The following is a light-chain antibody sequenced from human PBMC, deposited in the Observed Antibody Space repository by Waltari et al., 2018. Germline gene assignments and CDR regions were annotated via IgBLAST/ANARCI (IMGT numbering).Light chain of an antibody. CDR2: ATV. V-gene: IGKV1-17*01. CDR3: LQFNSYPYT. CDR1: QGIRND. J-gene: IGKJ2*01. Sequence: DIQMTQSPSSLSASVRDRVTITCRISQGIRNDLGWYQQKPGKAPKRLIYATVSLETGVPSRFSGSGYGTEFTLTIDSQQPEDFATYYCLQFNSYPYTFGQGTKLEIK.